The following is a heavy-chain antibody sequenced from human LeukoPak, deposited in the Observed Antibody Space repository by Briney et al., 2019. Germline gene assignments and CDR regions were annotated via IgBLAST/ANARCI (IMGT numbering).Heavy chain of an antibody. CDR3: ARHISGGVDY. CDR2: IYYSGST. J-gene: IGHJ4*02. CDR1: GGSISSSSYY. D-gene: IGHD3-16*01. Sequence: SETLSLTCSVSGGSISSSSYYWGWIRQTPGKGLEWIGSIYYSGSTYYNPSLKSRVTISVDTSKNQFSLKLSSVTAADTAVYYCARHISGGVDYWGQGTLVTVSS. V-gene: IGHV4-39*01.